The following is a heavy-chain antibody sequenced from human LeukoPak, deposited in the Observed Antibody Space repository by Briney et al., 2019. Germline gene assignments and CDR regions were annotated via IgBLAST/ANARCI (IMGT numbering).Heavy chain of an antibody. J-gene: IGHJ4*02. D-gene: IGHD6-19*01. Sequence: PGGSLRLSCVASGLTFSNYWMSWVRQTPGKGLEWVANINQDGNDKYYVDSVKGRFTISRDNAKNSLYLQMNSLRAEDTAVYYCARSTGYSSGWPDYWGQGTLVTVSS. CDR2: INQDGNDK. CDR1: GLTFSNYW. V-gene: IGHV3-7*03. CDR3: ARSTGYSSGWPDY.